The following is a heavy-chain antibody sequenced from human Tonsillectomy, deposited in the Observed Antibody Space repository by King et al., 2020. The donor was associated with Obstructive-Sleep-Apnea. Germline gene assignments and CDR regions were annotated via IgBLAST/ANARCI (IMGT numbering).Heavy chain of an antibody. Sequence: VQLQQWGAGLLKPSETLSLTCAVYGGSFSDYYWSWIRQPPGKGLEWIGEINHRGSTNYNPSLKSRVTISGDTSKTQFSLKLSSVTAADTAVYYCARGSGAASVNWFDPWGQGALVTVS. D-gene: IGHD6-13*01. V-gene: IGHV4-34*01. CDR2: INHRGST. CDR1: GGSFSDYY. CDR3: ARGSGAASVNWFDP. J-gene: IGHJ5*02.